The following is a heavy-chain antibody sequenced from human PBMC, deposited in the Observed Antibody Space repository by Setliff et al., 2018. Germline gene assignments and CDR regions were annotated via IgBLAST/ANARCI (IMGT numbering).Heavy chain of an antibody. CDR1: GFTFSSYA. CDR3: ARTTGYRLEGDFDY. J-gene: IGHJ4*02. Sequence: GGSLRLSCAASGFTFSSYAMSWVRQAPGKGLEWVSYIHDSGNPTYYADSVKGRFTVSRDNAKNSLYLQMTSLRAEDTATYYCARTTGYRLEGDFDYWGQGTLVTVSS. D-gene: IGHD3-16*01. CDR2: IHDSGNPT. V-gene: IGHV3-48*04.